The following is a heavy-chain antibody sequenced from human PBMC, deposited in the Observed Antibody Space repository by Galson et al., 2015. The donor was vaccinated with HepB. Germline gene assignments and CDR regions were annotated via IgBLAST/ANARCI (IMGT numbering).Heavy chain of an antibody. Sequence: SLRLSCAASGFTFSSYSMNWVRQAPGKGLEWVSYISSSSSTIYYADSVKGRFTISRDNAKNSLYLQMNSLRAEDTAVYYCARDYATMIVVVSDAFDIWGQGTMVTVSS. CDR3: ARDYATMIVVVSDAFDI. J-gene: IGHJ3*02. D-gene: IGHD3-22*01. CDR2: ISSSSSTI. CDR1: GFTFSSYS. V-gene: IGHV3-48*01.